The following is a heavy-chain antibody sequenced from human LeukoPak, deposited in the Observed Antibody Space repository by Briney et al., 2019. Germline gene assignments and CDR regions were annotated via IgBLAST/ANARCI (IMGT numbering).Heavy chain of an antibody. V-gene: IGHV3-30-3*01. J-gene: IGHJ4*02. D-gene: IGHD3-22*01. CDR1: GFTFRSYA. Sequence: GGSLRLSCAASGFTFRSYAMHWVRQAPGKGLEWVAGISYDGSNTYYEDSVKGRFTISRDNSKDTLYLQMNSLRAEDTAVYYCARDPYDSSGYPMGYWGQGTLVTVSS. CDR3: ARDPYDSSGYPMGY. CDR2: ISYDGSNT.